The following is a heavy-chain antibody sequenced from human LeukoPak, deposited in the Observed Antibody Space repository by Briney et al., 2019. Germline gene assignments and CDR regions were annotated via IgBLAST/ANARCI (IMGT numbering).Heavy chain of an antibody. D-gene: IGHD2-2*01. J-gene: IGHJ6*02. V-gene: IGHV4-34*01. Sequence: SETLSLTCAVCGGSFSGYYWSLIRQPPGKGLEWIGEINHSGSTNYNPSLKSRVTISVDTSKNQFSLKLSSVTAADTAVYYCARGACTSCYFGYYYGMDVWGQGTTVTVSS. CDR1: GGSFSGYY. CDR3: ARGACTSCYFGYYYGMDV. CDR2: INHSGST.